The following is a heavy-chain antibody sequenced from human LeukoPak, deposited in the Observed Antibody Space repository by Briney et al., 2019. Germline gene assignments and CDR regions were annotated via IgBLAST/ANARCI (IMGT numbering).Heavy chain of an antibody. CDR3: ARVFYGSGSLYYYYYYMDV. CDR1: GFTFSSYE. D-gene: IGHD3-10*01. J-gene: IGHJ6*03. V-gene: IGHV3-48*03. CDR2: ISSSGSTI. Sequence: GGSLRLSCAASGFTFSSYEMNWVRQAPGKGLEWVSYISSSGSTIYYADSVKGRFTISRDNAKNSLYLQMNSLRAEDTAVYYCARVFYGSGSLYYYYYYMDVWGKGTTVTISS.